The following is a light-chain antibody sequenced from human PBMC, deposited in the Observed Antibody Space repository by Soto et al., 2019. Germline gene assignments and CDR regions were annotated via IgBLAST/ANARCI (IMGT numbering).Light chain of an antibody. CDR3: MSYVGSNIFV. CDR2: EVT. CDR1: SGDVGGYYY. Sequence: QSVLTQPPSASGSPGQSVTISCTGTSGDVGGYYYVSWYQHHPGKVPKLIIYEVTKRPSGVPDRFSGSKSGNTASLTVSGLQAEDEADYYCMSYVGSNIFVFGTGTNVTGL. J-gene: IGLJ1*01. V-gene: IGLV2-8*01.